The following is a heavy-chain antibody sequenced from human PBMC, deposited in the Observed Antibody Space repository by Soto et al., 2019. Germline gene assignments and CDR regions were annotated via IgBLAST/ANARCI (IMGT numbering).Heavy chain of an antibody. V-gene: IGHV3-21*01. Sequence: EVQLVESGGGLVKPGGSLRLSCAASGFTFSSYSMNWVRQAPGKGLEWVSSISSSSSYIYYADSVKGRFTISRDNAKNSLYLQMNSLRAEDTAVYYCPRDRSGWSYYYYGMDVWGQGTTVTVSS. CDR2: ISSSSSYI. J-gene: IGHJ6*02. D-gene: IGHD6-19*01. CDR3: PRDRSGWSYYYYGMDV. CDR1: GFTFSSYS.